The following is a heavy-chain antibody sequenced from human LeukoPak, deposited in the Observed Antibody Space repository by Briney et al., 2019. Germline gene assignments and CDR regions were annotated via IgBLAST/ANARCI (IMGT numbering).Heavy chain of an antibody. V-gene: IGHV3-23*01. CDR1: GFTFSSYA. D-gene: IGHD2-15*01. CDR2: LSTSGGST. J-gene: IGHJ4*02. CDR3: AKGNKPNCSGGSCYQIDY. Sequence: GESLKISCAASGFTFSSYAMSWVRQAPGKGLEWVSALSTSGGSTYYADSVKGRFTVSRDNSKNTLYLQMNSLRAEDTAVYYCAKGNKPNCSGGSCYQIDYWGQGTLVTVSS.